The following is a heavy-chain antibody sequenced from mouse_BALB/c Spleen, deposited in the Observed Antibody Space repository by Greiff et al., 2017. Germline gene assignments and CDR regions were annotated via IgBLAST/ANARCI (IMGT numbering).Heavy chain of an antibody. CDR3: APQFITTATGYYAMDY. V-gene: IGHV2-9*02. CDR2: IWAGGST. D-gene: IGHD1-2*01. Sequence: VKLVESGPGLVAPSQSLSITCTVSGFSLTSYGVHWVRQPPGKGLEWLGVIWAGGSTNYNSALMSRLSISKDNSKSQVFLKMNSLQTDDTAMYYCAPQFITTATGYYAMDYWGQGTSVTVSS. CDR1: GFSLTSYG. J-gene: IGHJ4*01.